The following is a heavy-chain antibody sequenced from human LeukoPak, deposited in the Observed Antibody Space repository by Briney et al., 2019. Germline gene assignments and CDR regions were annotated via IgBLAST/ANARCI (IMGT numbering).Heavy chain of an antibody. CDR3: ASRLYYYDSSGRSNDAFDI. D-gene: IGHD3-22*01. Sequence: GASVKVSCKASGYTFTGYYMHWVRQAPGQGLEWMGWINPNSGGTNYAQKFQGRVTMTRDTSISTAYMELSRLRSDDTAVYYCASRLYYYDSSGRSNDAFDIWGQGTMVTVSS. V-gene: IGHV1-2*02. J-gene: IGHJ3*02. CDR1: GYTFTGYY. CDR2: INPNSGGT.